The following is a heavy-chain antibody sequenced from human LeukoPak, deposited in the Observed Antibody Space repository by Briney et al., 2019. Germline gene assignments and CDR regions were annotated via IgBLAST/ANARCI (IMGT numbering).Heavy chain of an antibody. J-gene: IGHJ6*03. D-gene: IGHD1/OR15-1a*01. CDR1: GFTFDDYG. CDR3: ARDSRETRYYYYYYMDV. V-gene: IGHV3-20*04. CDR2: INWNGGST. Sequence: PGGSLRLSCAASGFTFDDYGMSWVRQAPGKGLEWVSGINWNGGSTGYADSVKCRFTISRDKAKNSLYLQMNSLRAEDTALYYCARDSRETRYYYYYYMDVWGKGTTVTVSS.